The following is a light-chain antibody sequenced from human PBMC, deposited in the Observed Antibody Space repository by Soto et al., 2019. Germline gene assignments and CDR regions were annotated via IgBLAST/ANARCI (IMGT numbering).Light chain of an antibody. CDR1: QSVSSY. Sequence: EIVLTQSPATLSLSPGERATLSCRASQSVSSYLAWYQQKPGQAPRLLIYDASNRATGIPARFSGSGSGTDFTLTIIILEPEDFAVYYCQQRSNWPPLITFGQGTRLEIK. CDR3: QQRSNWPPLIT. V-gene: IGKV3-11*01. J-gene: IGKJ5*01. CDR2: DAS.